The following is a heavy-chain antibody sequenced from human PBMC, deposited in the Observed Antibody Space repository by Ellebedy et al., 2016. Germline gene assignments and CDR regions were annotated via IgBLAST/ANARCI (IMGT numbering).Heavy chain of an antibody. V-gene: IGHV3-23*01. D-gene: IGHD3-10*01. CDR3: ANVGGSGTYYNGY. Sequence: GGSLRLSCEASGFTFSSHAMSWVRQAPGKGPEWVSAVVGSGERTFYADSVKGRFTIYRDNSKNRLYLQMSSLKVEDTATYYCANVGGSGTYYNGYWGQGTLVTVSS. J-gene: IGHJ4*02. CDR2: VVGSGERT. CDR1: GFTFSSHA.